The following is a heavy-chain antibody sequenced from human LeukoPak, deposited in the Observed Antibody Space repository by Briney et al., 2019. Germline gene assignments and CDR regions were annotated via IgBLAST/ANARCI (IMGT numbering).Heavy chain of an antibody. V-gene: IGHV5-10-1*01. CDR3: ARRGYYYYGMDV. D-gene: IGHD3-10*01. Sequence: KRGESLKISCKDSGHSFTSYWISWVRQMPGKGLEWMGRIDLSDSYTNYSPSFQGHVTISVDKSISTAYLQWTSLKSSDSAMYYCARRGYYYYGMDVWGQGTTVTVSS. CDR1: GHSFTSYW. CDR2: IDLSDSYT. J-gene: IGHJ6*02.